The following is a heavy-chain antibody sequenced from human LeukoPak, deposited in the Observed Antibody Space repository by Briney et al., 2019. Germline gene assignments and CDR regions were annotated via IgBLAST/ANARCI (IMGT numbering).Heavy chain of an antibody. CDR2: INNDGSSA. CDR3: ARRGTGHGMDV. CDR1: GFTFNNYW. J-gene: IGHJ6*02. D-gene: IGHD1-1*01. V-gene: IGHV3-74*01. Sequence: GGSLRLSCAASGFTFNNYWIHWVRQVPGEGLVWVSRINNDGSSASYVDSVKGRFTISRDNAENTLFLQMNSLRAEDTAVYYCARRGTGHGMDVWGQGTTVIVSS.